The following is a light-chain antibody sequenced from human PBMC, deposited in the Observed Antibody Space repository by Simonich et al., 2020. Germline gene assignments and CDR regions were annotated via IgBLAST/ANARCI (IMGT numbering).Light chain of an antibody. J-gene: IGLJ3*02. V-gene: IGLV2-14*01. CDR2: DVS. CDR1: SSDVGGYNY. Sequence: QSALTQPASVSGSPGQSITISCTGTSSDVGGYNYVSWYQQHPGKAPKLMIYDVSKRPSGVSNRSSGSKSGNTASLTISGLQAEDEADYYCSSYTSSSPWVFGGGTKLTVL. CDR3: SSYTSSSPWV.